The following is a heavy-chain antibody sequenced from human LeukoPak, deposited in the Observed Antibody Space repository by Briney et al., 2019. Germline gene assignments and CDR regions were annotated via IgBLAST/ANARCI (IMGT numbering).Heavy chain of an antibody. Sequence: SETLSLTCIVSGYSISSDYYWGWIRQPPGKGLEWIGNIYHSGSTYYNPSLRSRVTISIDTSKNQFSLKLSSVTAADTAVYYCARGGYSGPPLAWGQGTLVTVSS. CDR3: ARGGYSGPPLA. CDR1: GYSISSDYY. V-gene: IGHV4-38-2*02. CDR2: IYHSGST. D-gene: IGHD5-12*01. J-gene: IGHJ4*02.